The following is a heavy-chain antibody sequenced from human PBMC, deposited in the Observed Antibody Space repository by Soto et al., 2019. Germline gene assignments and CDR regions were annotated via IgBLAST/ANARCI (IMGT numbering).Heavy chain of an antibody. Sequence: PGGPWRLSWAASGLTSRAYSMNGSRQLPGKGLEWVSSISSSSSYIYYADSVKGRFTISRDNAKNSLYLQMNSLRAEDTAVYYCARASYSGYDFAQGDAFDIWGQGTMVTVSS. CDR3: ARASYSGYDFAQGDAFDI. CDR1: GLTSRAYS. D-gene: IGHD5-12*01. CDR2: ISSSSSYI. V-gene: IGHV3-21*01. J-gene: IGHJ3*02.